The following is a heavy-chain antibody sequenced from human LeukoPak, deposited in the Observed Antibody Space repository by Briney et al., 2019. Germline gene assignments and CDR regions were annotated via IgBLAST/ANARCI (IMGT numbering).Heavy chain of an antibody. CDR3: CSELTYYFTMDI. CDR2: VRSRPNKYAT. V-gene: IGHV3-73*01. J-gene: IGHJ6*02. CDR1: GFNFNGAA. Sequence: GGSLRLSCAASGFNFNGAAIHWVRQASGRGLEWVGRVRSRPNKYATAYAESVRGRFTISRDDSKRMAYLQMNSLKTEDTAVYFRCSELTYYFTMDIWGQGATVTVSS. D-gene: IGHD2-15*01.